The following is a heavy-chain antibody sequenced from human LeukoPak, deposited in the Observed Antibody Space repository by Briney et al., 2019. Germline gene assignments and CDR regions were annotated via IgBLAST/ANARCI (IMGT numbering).Heavy chain of an antibody. Sequence: PGGSLRLSCVASRFTFSSYAMHWVRQAPGKGLEWVAVISSDGGNRYYGDSVKGQVTISRDNSKNTLYLQINSLRTGDTANCAGVLGQLPPHWGQGTLVTVSS. CDR2: ISSDGGNR. V-gene: IGHV3-30*04. CDR1: RFTFSSYA. CDR3: VLGQLPPH. D-gene: IGHD6-6*01. J-gene: IGHJ4*02.